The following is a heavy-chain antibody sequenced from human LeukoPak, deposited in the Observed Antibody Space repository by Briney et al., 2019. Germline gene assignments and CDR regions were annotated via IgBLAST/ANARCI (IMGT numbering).Heavy chain of an antibody. D-gene: IGHD3-3*01. Sequence: GGSLRLSCAASGFTFSSYGMHWVRQAPGKGLEWVANIKQDGSEKNYVDSVKGRFSISRDNAKNSLILQMNSLRDEDTAVYYCARALYYDFWSGYQNWFDPWGQGTLVTVSS. CDR1: GFTFSSYG. CDR3: ARALYYDFWSGYQNWFDP. J-gene: IGHJ5*02. V-gene: IGHV3-7*03. CDR2: IKQDGSEK.